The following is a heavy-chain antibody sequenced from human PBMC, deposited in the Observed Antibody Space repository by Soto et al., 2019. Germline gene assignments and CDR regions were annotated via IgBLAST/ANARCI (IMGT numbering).Heavy chain of an antibody. Sequence: ASVKVSCKASGYTFTSYDINWVRQATGQGLEWMGWMNPNSGNTGYAQKFQGRVTMTRNTSISTAYMELSSLRSEDTAVYYCAREMGYCSGGSCHPTFFDYWGQGTLVTVSS. CDR2: MNPNSGNT. D-gene: IGHD2-15*01. J-gene: IGHJ4*02. CDR1: GYTFTSYD. V-gene: IGHV1-8*01. CDR3: AREMGYCSGGSCHPTFFDY.